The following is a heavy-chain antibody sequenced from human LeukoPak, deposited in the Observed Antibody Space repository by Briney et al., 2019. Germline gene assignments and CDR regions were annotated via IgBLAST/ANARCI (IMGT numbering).Heavy chain of an antibody. CDR3: ARQMTSTRLFDS. CDR1: GFIFSDHP. D-gene: IGHD5/OR15-5a*01. J-gene: IGHJ4*02. Sequence: PGRSLRLSCVASGFIFSDHPFHWVRQSPDKGLEWVALIGSDGTKKYYADSVQGRFSVPRENSKNTLFLEMNTLRADDTAVYFCARQMTSTRLFDSWGQGTLVTVSS. CDR2: IGSDGTKK. V-gene: IGHV3-30*04.